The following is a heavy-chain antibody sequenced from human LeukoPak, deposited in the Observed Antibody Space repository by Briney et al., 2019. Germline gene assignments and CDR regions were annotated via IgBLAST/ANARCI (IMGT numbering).Heavy chain of an antibody. J-gene: IGHJ3*02. V-gene: IGHV4-34*01. CDR1: GGSFRGYY. CDR2: IYHSGST. Sequence: SETLSLTCAVYGGSFRGYYWSWIRQPPGKGLEWIGEIYHSGSTNYNPSLKSRVTISVDKSKNQFSLKLSSVTAADTAVYYCARKAAAGKPNAFDIWGQGTMVTVSS. D-gene: IGHD6-13*01. CDR3: ARKAAAGKPNAFDI.